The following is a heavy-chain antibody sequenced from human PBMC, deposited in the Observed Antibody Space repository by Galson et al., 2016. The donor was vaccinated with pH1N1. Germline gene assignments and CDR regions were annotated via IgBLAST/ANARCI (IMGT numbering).Heavy chain of an antibody. J-gene: IGHJ6*02. D-gene: IGHD4-23*01. Sequence: SLRLSCAASRFTFSNYWMTWVRQAPGKGLEWVANIKEDGSNEFYIDSVKGRFTITRDNSKNILYLQMSSLRDEDTALYYCARDSAHDGKINDGLDVWGQGTRVTVSS. V-gene: IGHV3-7*01. CDR1: RFTFSNYW. CDR3: ARDSAHDGKINDGLDV. CDR2: IKEDGSNE.